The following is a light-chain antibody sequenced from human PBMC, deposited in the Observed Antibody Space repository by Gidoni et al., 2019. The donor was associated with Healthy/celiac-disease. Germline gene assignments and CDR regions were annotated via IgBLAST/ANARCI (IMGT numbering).Light chain of an antibody. CDR2: EVS. Sequence: QSALTQPASVSASPGQSITISCTGTSSDVDGYNYVSWYQHHPSKAPKLMIYEVSNRPSGVSNRFSGSKSGNTASLTISGLQAEDEADYYCSSYTSSSTQVFGTGTKVTVL. V-gene: IGLV2-14*01. CDR1: SSDVDGYNY. CDR3: SSYTSSSTQV. J-gene: IGLJ1*01.